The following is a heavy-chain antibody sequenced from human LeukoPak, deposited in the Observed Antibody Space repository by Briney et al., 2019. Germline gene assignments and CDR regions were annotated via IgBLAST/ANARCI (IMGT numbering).Heavy chain of an antibody. J-gene: IGHJ6*02. Sequence: SETLSLTCTVSGGSIRSSSYYWGWIRQPPGKGLEWIGTIYYSGRTYYNPPLKSRVAISVDTSENQFSLKLSSVTAADTAVYYCARDLDPGIAAAGVLYYYYGMDVWGQGTTVTVSS. CDR3: ARDLDPGIAAAGVLYYYYGMDV. CDR2: IYYSGRT. V-gene: IGHV4-39*07. D-gene: IGHD6-13*01. CDR1: GGSIRSSSYY.